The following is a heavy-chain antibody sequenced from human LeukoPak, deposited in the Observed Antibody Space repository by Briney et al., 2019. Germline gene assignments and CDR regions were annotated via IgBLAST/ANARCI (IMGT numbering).Heavy chain of an antibody. D-gene: IGHD5-18*01. CDR1: GFXFSSFA. CDR2: VSYTRVAT. CDR3: AKAFREFGSSSSYSSFDT. V-gene: IGHV3-23*01. J-gene: IGHJ3*02. Sequence: PGGFLRLSCAASGFXFSSFALSWVRQAPGKELKWVSGVSYTRVATYYADSVKGRFTIARDDSQNILYLQMNGLRAEDTAVYFCAKAFREFGSSSSYSSFDTWGQGTMVTVSS.